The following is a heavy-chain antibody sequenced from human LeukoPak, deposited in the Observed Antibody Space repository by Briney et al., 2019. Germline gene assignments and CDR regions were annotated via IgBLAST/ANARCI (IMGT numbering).Heavy chain of an antibody. J-gene: IGHJ3*02. CDR3: AKALSSGWYAGDAFDI. V-gene: IGHV3-9*03. CDR1: GFTFDDYA. CDR2: INWNSGSI. Sequence: PGGSLRLSCAASGFTFDDYAMHWVRQAPGKGLEWVSGINWNSGSIDYADSVKGRFTISRDNAKNSLYLQMNSLRAEDMALYYCAKALSSGWYAGDAFDIWGQGTMVTVSS. D-gene: IGHD6-19*01.